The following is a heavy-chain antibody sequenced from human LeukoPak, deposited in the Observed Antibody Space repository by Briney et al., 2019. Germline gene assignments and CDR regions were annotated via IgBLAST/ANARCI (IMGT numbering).Heavy chain of an antibody. D-gene: IGHD3-9*01. V-gene: IGHV3-23*01. CDR3: AKDGLYFDGSTHIYYFDS. J-gene: IGHJ4*02. CDR2: ITYNGAAT. CDR1: GFSFGGYA. Sequence: GGSLRLSCAASGFSFGGYAMTWVRQAPGKGLEWVSSITYNGAATYSLASVKARFTISRDNSRSTLYLQMDSLTAEDTALYYCAKDGLYFDGSTHIYYFDSWGQGTLVAVSS.